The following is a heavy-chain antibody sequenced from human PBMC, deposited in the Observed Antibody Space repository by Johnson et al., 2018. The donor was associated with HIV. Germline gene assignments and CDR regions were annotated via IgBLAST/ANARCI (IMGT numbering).Heavy chain of an antibody. CDR2: IYSGGST. J-gene: IGHJ3*02. CDR1: AFTFSSND. Sequence: VQLVESGGGLVQPGGSLRLSCGASAFTFSSNDMKWVRQAPGKGLEWVSVIYSGGSTYYADSVKGRFTISRANSKNTLYLQMNSLRAEDTAVYYCASQVRGLRLGVDAFDIWGQGTMVTVSS. V-gene: IGHV3-66*04. CDR3: ASQVRGLRLGVDAFDI. D-gene: IGHD5-12*01.